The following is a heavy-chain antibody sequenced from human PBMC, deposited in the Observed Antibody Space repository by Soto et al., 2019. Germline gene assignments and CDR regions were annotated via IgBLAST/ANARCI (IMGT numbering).Heavy chain of an antibody. Sequence: QVQLVQSGAEVKKPGASVKVSCKASGYTFTSYDINWVRQATGQGLEWMGWMNPNSGNTGYAQKFRGKATMNRNPSISTAYMERGSLRSEDTAVYSWARGGGDYYYYYGMDVWGQGTTVTVSS. CDR3: ARGGGDYYYYYGMDV. CDR1: GYTFTSYD. CDR2: MNPNSGNT. V-gene: IGHV1-8*01. D-gene: IGHD3-16*01. J-gene: IGHJ6*02.